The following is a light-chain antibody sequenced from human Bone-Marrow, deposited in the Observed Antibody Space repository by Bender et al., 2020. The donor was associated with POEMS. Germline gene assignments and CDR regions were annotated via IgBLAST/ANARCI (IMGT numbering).Light chain of an antibody. CDR3: CAYAGTYTFAI. Sequence: QSALTQDASVSGSPGQSITISCTGTSSDVGGYNYVSWYQQHPGKAPKLLIYDVSNRPSGVSDRFSGSKSGTTASLTISGLQAEDEADYYCCAYAGTYTFAIFGEGTKLTVL. V-gene: IGLV2-14*03. CDR2: DVS. CDR1: SSDVGGYNY. J-gene: IGLJ2*01.